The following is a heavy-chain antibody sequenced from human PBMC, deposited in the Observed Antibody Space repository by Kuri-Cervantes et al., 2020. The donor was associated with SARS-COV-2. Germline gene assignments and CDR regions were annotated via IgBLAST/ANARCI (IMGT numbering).Heavy chain of an antibody. CDR1: GGSISSYS. CDR3: ARFTEYSSSLLDY. CDR2: IYTSGST. J-gene: IGHJ4*02. D-gene: IGHD6-6*01. V-gene: IGHV4-4*07. Sequence: GSLRLSCTVSGGSISSYSWSWIRQPAGKGLEWIGRIYTSGSTNYNPSLKSRVTMSVDTSKNQFSLKLSSVTAADTAVYYCARFTEYSSSLLDYWGQGTLVTVSS.